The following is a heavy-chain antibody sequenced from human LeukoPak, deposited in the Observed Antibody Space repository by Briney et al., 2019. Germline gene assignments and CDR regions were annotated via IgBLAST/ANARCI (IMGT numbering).Heavy chain of an antibody. CDR1: GFGFSNYW. V-gene: IGHV3-7*01. CDR2: MNEDGSEK. Sequence: GGSLRLSCAASGFGFSNYWMSWVSQAPGKGLEWVANMNEDGSEKNYVDSVKGRFTISRDNAQDSLYLQMNSLRAEDTAVYYCARDRGYSNFDYWGQGTLLTVSS. J-gene: IGHJ4*02. CDR3: ARDRGYSNFDY. D-gene: IGHD4-11*01.